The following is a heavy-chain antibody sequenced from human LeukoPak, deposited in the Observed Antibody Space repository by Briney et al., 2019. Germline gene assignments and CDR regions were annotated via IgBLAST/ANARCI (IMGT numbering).Heavy chain of an antibody. D-gene: IGHD3-10*01. CDR1: GFTFSTYS. Sequence: GGSLRLSCAASGFTFSTYSMNWVRQAPGKGLDWVSYISTSSSTIYYADPVKGRFTISRDNAKNSLSLEMNSLRAEDTAVYYCARGFHYGLDVWGQGTTVTVSS. CDR3: ARGFHYGLDV. J-gene: IGHJ6*02. CDR2: ISTSSSTI. V-gene: IGHV3-48*04.